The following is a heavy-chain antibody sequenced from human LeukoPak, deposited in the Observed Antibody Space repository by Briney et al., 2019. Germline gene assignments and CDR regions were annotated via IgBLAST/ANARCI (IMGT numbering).Heavy chain of an antibody. V-gene: IGHV3-74*01. J-gene: IGHJ6*04. CDR2: ISSDGSST. Sequence: GGSLRLSCAASAFTFSSYWMHWVRQAPGKGLVWVSRISSDGSSTSYADSVKGRFTISRDNAKNTVYPEMNSLRAEDTAVYYCARAWDVWGKGTTVTISS. CDR3: ARAWDV. CDR1: AFTFSSYW.